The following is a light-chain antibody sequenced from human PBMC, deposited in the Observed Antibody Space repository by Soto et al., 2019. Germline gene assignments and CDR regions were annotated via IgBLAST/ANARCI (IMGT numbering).Light chain of an antibody. CDR2: EVS. J-gene: IGLJ1*01. Sequence: QSALTQPASVSGSPGQSITISYTGTTSDVGNYNYVSWYQQHPGKAPKLMIYEVSYRSTGASNRFSGTKSGNTASLTISGLQGEDEADYYCSSYTATNTYVFGTGTKVTVL. CDR3: SSYTATNTYV. V-gene: IGLV2-14*01. CDR1: TSDVGNYNY.